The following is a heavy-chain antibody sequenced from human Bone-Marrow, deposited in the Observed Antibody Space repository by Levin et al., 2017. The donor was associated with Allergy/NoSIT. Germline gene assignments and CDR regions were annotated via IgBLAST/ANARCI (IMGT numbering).Heavy chain of an antibody. Sequence: PGGSLRLSCAASGFTFSSYAMHWVRQAPGKGLEWVAVISYDGSNKYYADSVKGRFTISRDNSKNTLYLQMNSLRAEDTAVYYCARDRMGYCSGGSCYHFDYWGQGTLVTVSS. V-gene: IGHV3-30-3*01. CDR2: ISYDGSNK. J-gene: IGHJ4*02. D-gene: IGHD2-15*01. CDR1: GFTFSSYA. CDR3: ARDRMGYCSGGSCYHFDY.